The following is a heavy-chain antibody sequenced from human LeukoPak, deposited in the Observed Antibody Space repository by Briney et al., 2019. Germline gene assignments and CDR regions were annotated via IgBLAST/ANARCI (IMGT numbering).Heavy chain of an antibody. CDR2: INYSGST. V-gene: IGHV4-39*01. D-gene: IGHD1-1*01. Sequence: SETLSLTYTVSGGSISSSSYYWGWIRQPPGKGLEWIGSINYSGSTYYNPSLKSRVTIFVDTSKNQFSLKLRSVTAADTAVYYCARHRTRLNWFDPWGQRTLVTVSS. CDR3: ARHRTRLNWFDP. CDR1: GGSISSSSYY. J-gene: IGHJ5*02.